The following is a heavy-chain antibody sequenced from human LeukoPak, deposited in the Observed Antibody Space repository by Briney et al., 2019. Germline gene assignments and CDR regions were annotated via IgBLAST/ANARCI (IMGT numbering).Heavy chain of an antibody. Sequence: SETLSLTCSVYGAYISSYYESCMRQPPGKGLEWIGYISNSGSTNYNPSLKSRVTISVDTSRNQFSLNLNSMTTAGKVVYCESRHYWSDPFDYWGQGTLVTVSS. V-gene: IGHV4-59*08. J-gene: IGHJ4*02. CDR1: GAYISSYY. D-gene: IGHD1-1*01. CDR2: ISNSGST. CDR3: SRHYWSDPFDY.